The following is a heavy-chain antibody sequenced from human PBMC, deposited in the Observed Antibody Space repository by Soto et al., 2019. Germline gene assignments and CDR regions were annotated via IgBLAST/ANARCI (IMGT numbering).Heavy chain of an antibody. D-gene: IGHD4-4*01. V-gene: IGHV1-69*01. J-gene: IGHJ5*02. CDR3: ARDPSTVNKLIGVWFDP. CDR1: GDTFSRFT. CDR2: IKPISDTT. Sequence: LVQSGAEVEKPGSSVRVSCKASGDTFSRFTINWVRQAHGQGLEWMGGIKPISDTTTYAQRFQGRVTFTADASTSTVYMELSSLRSEDTAMYYCARDPSTVNKLIGVWFDPWGQGTLVTVSS.